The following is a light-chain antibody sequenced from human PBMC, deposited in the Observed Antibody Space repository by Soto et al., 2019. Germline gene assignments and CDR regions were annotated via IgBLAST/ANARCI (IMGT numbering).Light chain of an antibody. CDR3: QQYNSYPPWT. Sequence: DIQMTQSPSTLSASVGDRVTITCRASQSISSWLAWYQQKPGKAPKLLIYDASSLESGVPSRFSGSGSGTAFPLTISSLQPDDFATYYCQQYNSYPPWTFGQGTKVEIK. J-gene: IGKJ1*01. CDR1: QSISSW. V-gene: IGKV1-5*01. CDR2: DAS.